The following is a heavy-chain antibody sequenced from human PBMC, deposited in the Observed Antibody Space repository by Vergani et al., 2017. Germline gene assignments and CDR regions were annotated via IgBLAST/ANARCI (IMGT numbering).Heavy chain of an antibody. V-gene: IGHV3-66*02. D-gene: IGHD5-18*01. CDR2: IYSDCST. J-gene: IGHJ4*02. CDR1: GFTVSSNY. Sequence: EVQLVESGGGLVQPGGSLRLSCAASGFTVSSNYMSWVRQAPGKGLEWVSVIYSDCSTYYADAVKGRFTISRDNSKNTLYLQMNSLIAEDTAVYYCARVYTAMSWYYFDYWGQGTLVTVSS. CDR3: ARVYTAMSWYYFDY.